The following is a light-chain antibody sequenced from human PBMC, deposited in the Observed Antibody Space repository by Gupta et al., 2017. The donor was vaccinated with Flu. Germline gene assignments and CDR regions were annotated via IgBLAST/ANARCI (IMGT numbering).Light chain of an antibody. Sequence: EIVLTQSPATLSLSPGERATLSCRASQSVSSYLAWYQQKPGQAPRLLIYDASNRATGIPARFSGSASGTDFTLTISSIDPEDFAVYYCQHRSNWLYTFGQGTKLEIK. V-gene: IGKV3-11*01. CDR1: QSVSSY. J-gene: IGKJ2*01. CDR2: DAS. CDR3: QHRSNWLYT.